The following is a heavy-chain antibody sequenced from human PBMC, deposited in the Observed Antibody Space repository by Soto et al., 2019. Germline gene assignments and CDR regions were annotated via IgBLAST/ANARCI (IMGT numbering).Heavy chain of an antibody. J-gene: IGHJ4*02. Sequence: QITLKESGPTLVKPTQTLTLTCTFSGFSLSTSGVGVGWIRQPPGKALEWLALIYWDDDKRYSPSLKSRLTITKDTSKNQVVLTMTNMDPVDTATYYCARPTGDFWSGSPGGYFDYWGQGTLVTVSS. D-gene: IGHD3-3*01. CDR1: GFSLSTSGVG. V-gene: IGHV2-5*02. CDR3: ARPTGDFWSGSPGGYFDY. CDR2: IYWDDDK.